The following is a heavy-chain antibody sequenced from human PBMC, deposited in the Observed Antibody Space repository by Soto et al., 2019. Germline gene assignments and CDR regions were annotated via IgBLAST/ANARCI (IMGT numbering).Heavy chain of an antibody. Sequence: SETLSLTCTVSGGSISSYYWSWIRQPPGKGLEWIGYIYYSGSTNYNPSLKSRVTISVDTSKNQFSLKLSSVTAADTAVYYCATGGLDGYNYYFDYWGQGTLVTVSS. D-gene: IGHD5-12*01. CDR3: ATGGLDGYNYYFDY. V-gene: IGHV4-59*01. J-gene: IGHJ4*02. CDR1: GGSISSYY. CDR2: IYYSGST.